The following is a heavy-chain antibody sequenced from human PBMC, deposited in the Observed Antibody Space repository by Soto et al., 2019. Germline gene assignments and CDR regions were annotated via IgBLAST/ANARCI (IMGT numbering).Heavy chain of an antibody. D-gene: IGHD3-3*01. CDR2: IYYSGST. J-gene: IGHJ6*02. V-gene: IGHV4-30-4*01. CDR3: ARRNYDFWSRPYGMDV. Sequence: PSETLSLTCTVSGGSISSGDYYWSWICQPPGKGLEWIGYIYYSGSTYYNPSLKSRVTISVDTSKNQFSLKLSSVTAADTDVYYCARRNYDFWSRPYGMDVWGQGTTVTVSS. CDR1: GGSISSGDYY.